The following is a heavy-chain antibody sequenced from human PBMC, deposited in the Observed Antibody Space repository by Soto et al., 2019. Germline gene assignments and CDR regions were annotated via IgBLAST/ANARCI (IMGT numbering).Heavy chain of an antibody. CDR3: AKEKRYFDEDYYGMDV. CDR1: GFTFSTYT. Sequence: GGSLRLSCAASGFTFSTYTMSWVRQAPGKGLEWVSGISGSGGRTYYADSVKGRFTISRDNSKNTLDLQMNSLRAEDTAVYYCAKEKRYFDEDYYGMDVWGQGTTVTVSS. J-gene: IGHJ6*02. V-gene: IGHV3-23*01. CDR2: ISGSGGRT. D-gene: IGHD3-9*01.